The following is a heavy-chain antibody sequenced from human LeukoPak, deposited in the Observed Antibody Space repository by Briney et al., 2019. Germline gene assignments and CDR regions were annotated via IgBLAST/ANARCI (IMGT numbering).Heavy chain of an antibody. CDR1: GGSISSSSYY. D-gene: IGHD3-10*01. J-gene: IGHJ4*02. CDR3: ARESRSGSYGDY. V-gene: IGHV4-39*07. Sequence: SENLSLTCTVSGGSISSSSYYWGWIRQPPGKGLEWIGSIYYSGSTYYNPSLKSRVTISVDTSKNQFSLKLSSVTAADTAVYYCARESRSGSYGDYWGQGTLVTVSS. CDR2: IYYSGST.